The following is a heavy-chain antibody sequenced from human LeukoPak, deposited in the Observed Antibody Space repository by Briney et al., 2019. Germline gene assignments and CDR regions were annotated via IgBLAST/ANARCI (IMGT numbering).Heavy chain of an antibody. J-gene: IGHJ3*01. Sequence: GGSLRLTCAASAFSFSKFALIWVRQAPGKGLEWVSAITANGGYTLYADAVKGRFTVSRDNSKNTLYLQINSLRPEDTAMYYCAKDPNGDYIGAFDFWGQGTMVTVSS. CDR2: ITANGGYT. D-gene: IGHD4-17*01. V-gene: IGHV3-23*01. CDR1: AFSFSKFA. CDR3: AKDPNGDYIGAFDF.